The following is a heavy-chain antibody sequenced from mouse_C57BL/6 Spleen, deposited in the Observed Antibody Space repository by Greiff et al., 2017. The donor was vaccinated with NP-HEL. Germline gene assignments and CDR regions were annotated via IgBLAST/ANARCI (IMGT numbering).Heavy chain of an antibody. J-gene: IGHJ3*01. CDR3: ARDQDGFAY. CDR1: GFTFSSYA. D-gene: IGHD3-2*02. Sequence: EVQGVESGGGLVKPGGSLKLSCAAPGFTFSSYAMSWVRQTPEKRLEWVATISDGGSYTYYPDNVKGRFTISRDNAKNNLYLQMSHLKSEDTAMYYCARDQDGFAYWGQGTLVTVSA. CDR2: ISDGGSYT. V-gene: IGHV5-4*01.